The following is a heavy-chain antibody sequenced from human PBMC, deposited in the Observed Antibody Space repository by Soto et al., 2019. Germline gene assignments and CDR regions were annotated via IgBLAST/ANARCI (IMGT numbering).Heavy chain of an antibody. CDR1: GGSISSGGYY. CDR2: IYYSGST. D-gene: IGHD2-15*01. V-gene: IGHV4-31*03. Sequence: SETLSLTCTVSGGSISSGGYYWSWIRQHPGKGLEWIGYIYYSGSTYYNPSLKSRVTISVDTSKNQFSLKLSSVTAADTAVYYCARVNPLGYCSGGSCYPTYYFDYWGQGTLVTVSS. CDR3: ARVNPLGYCSGGSCYPTYYFDY. J-gene: IGHJ4*02.